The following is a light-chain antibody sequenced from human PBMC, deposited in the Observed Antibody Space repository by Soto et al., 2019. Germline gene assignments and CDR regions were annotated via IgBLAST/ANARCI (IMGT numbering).Light chain of an antibody. V-gene: IGLV1-40*01. CDR3: QSYDSSLSGSNV. CDR2: GNS. Sequence: QSVLTQPPSVSGAPGQRVTISCTGSSSNIGAGYYVHWYQQLPGTAPKLLIYGNSNRPSGVPDRFSGSKSGTSASLAITGLQAEDEADYYCQSYDSSLSGSNVFGGGTKLTVL. J-gene: IGLJ2*01. CDR1: SSNIGAGYY.